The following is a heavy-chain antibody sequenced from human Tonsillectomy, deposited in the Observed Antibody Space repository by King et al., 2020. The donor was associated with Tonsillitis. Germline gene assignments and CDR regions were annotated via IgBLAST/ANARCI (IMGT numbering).Heavy chain of an antibody. D-gene: IGHD3-10*01. Sequence: VQLVESGGGLVQPGGSLRLSCAASGFSFSSYAMSWVRQAPGKGLEWVSVISGSGGSTYYADSVKGRLTISRDNSKNTLYLQMNSLRAEDTAVYYCANYGSGSYGTKWGQGTLVTVSS. V-gene: IGHV3-23*04. CDR3: ANYGSGSYGTK. CDR2: ISGSGGST. J-gene: IGHJ4*02. CDR1: GFSFSSYA.